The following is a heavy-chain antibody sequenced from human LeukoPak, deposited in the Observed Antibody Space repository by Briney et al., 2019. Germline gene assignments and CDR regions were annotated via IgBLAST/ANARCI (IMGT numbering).Heavy chain of an antibody. V-gene: IGHV3-23*01. D-gene: IGHD6-13*01. Sequence: GGSLRLSCAASGFTFSSYAMSWVRQAPGKGLEWVSAISGSGGSTYYADSVKGRFTISRDNSKNTLYLQMNSLRAEDTAVYYCAKDWYSSSWYEPRYFDYWGQGTLVTVSS. CDR2: ISGSGGST. CDR1: GFTFSSYA. J-gene: IGHJ4*02. CDR3: AKDWYSSSWYEPRYFDY.